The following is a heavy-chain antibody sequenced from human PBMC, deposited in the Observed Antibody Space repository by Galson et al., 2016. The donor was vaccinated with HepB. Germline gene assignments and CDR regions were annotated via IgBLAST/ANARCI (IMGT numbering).Heavy chain of an antibody. CDR2: TSDDGSLK. D-gene: IGHD2-21*01. CDR3: AKEFVATGAVVGDY. V-gene: IGHV3-30*09. J-gene: IGHJ4*02. Sequence: SLRLSCAASGFSFSNIAMHWVRQAPGKGLEWVAVTSDDGSLKYYAHSVRGRFAIPRDNSKNTLYLQMNSLRVEDTALYYCAKEFVATGAVVGDYWGQGTLVTVSS. CDR1: GFSFSNIA.